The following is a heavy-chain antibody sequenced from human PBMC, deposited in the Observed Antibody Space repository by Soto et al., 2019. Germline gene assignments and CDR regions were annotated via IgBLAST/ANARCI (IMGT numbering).Heavy chain of an antibody. CDR1: GFTFSSYA. J-gene: IGHJ4*02. D-gene: IGHD1-26*01. Sequence: EVQLLESGGGLVQPGGSLRLSCAASGFTFSSYAMSWVRQAPGKGLEWVSAISGSGGSTYYADSVKGRFTISRDNSKNTLYLQKNSLRGGDTGVNFLGKGPYRRSPLDHRGQGTLVTVSS. V-gene: IGHV3-23*01. CDR2: ISGSGGST. CDR3: GKGPYRRSPLDH.